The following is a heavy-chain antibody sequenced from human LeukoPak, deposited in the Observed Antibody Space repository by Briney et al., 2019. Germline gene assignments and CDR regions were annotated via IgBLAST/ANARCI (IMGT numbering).Heavy chain of an antibody. CDR3: AREGRPFISGFDP. Sequence: SETLSLTCAVYGGSFSGYYWSWIRQPPGKGLEWIGEINHSGSTNYNPPLKSRVTISVDTSKNQFSLKLSSVTAADTAVYYCAREGRPFISGFDPWGQGTLVTVSS. D-gene: IGHD3-3*02. CDR2: INHSGST. V-gene: IGHV4-34*01. CDR1: GGSFSGYY. J-gene: IGHJ5*02.